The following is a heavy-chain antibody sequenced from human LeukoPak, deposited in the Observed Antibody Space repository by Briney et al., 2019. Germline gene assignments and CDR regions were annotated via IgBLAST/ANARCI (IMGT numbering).Heavy chain of an antibody. CDR2: IWYDGSKQ. CDR3: TSAAFYYDSSGYYTFDY. J-gene: IGHJ4*02. CDR1: GFTFSSYG. V-gene: IGHV3-33*08. Sequence: GGSLRLSCTASGFTFSSYGMHWVRQAPGKGLEWVAVIWYDGSKQYYADSVKGRFTISRDNSKSTLYLQMNGLRAEDTAVYYCTSAAFYYDSSGYYTFDYWGQGTLVTVSS. D-gene: IGHD3-22*01.